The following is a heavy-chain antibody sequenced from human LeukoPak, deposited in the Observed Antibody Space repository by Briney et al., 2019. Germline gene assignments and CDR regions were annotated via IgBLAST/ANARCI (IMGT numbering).Heavy chain of an antibody. V-gene: IGHV1-69*04. D-gene: IGHD1-26*01. Sequence: SVKVSCKASGGTFSSYAISWVRQAPGQGLEWMGRIIPILGIANYAQKFQGRVTITADKSTSTAYMELSSLRSEDTAVYYCARMRYSGSYYYGMDVWGQGTTVTVSS. CDR1: GGTFSSYA. CDR2: IIPILGIA. J-gene: IGHJ6*02. CDR3: ARMRYSGSYYYGMDV.